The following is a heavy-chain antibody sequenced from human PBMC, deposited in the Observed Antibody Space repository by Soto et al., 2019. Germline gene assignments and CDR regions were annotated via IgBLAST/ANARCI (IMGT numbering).Heavy chain of an antibody. CDR1: GGSVSSVSHY. V-gene: IGHV4-61*01. Sequence: PSETLSLPCNVSGGSVSSVSHYWSWVRQSPEKGLEWIGNVFYTGTTSYNPSLKTRGIISIDTSKNQFSLRLNSVTPADTAVYHCARDRVVESGFDSWGQGILVTVSS. D-gene: IGHD2-15*01. CDR3: ARDRVVESGFDS. J-gene: IGHJ4*02. CDR2: VFYTGTT.